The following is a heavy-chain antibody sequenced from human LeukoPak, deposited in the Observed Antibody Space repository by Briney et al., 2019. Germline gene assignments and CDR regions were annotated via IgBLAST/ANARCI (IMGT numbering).Heavy chain of an antibody. CDR1: GFTFSSYE. J-gene: IGHJ4*02. Sequence: AGGSLRLSCAASGFTFSSYEMNWVRQAPGKGLEWVSYITTSGRTIYYADSVKGRFTISRDNAKNSLYLQMNSLRAEDTAVYYSARGEDYGTNSFDYWGQGTLVTVSS. D-gene: IGHD4-17*01. V-gene: IGHV3-48*03. CDR3: ARGEDYGTNSFDY. CDR2: ITTSGRTI.